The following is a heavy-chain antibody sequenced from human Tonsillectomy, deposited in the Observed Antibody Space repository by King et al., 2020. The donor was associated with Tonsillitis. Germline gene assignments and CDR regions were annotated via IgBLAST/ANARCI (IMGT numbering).Heavy chain of an antibody. CDR2: ISYDGSNK. J-gene: IGHJ6*02. CDR3: ARERSLAAAGPSGGMDV. Sequence: VQLVESGGGVVQPGRSLRLSCAASGFTFSAYSMHWVRQAPGKGLEWVAVISYDGSNKYYADSVKGRFTISRDNSKNTLYLQMNSLRAEDTALYYCARERSLAAAGPSGGMDVWGQGTTVTVSS. D-gene: IGHD6-13*01. V-gene: IGHV3-30-3*01. CDR1: GFTFSAYS.